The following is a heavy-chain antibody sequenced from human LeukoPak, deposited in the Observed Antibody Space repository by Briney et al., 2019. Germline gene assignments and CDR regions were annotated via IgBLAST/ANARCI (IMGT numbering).Heavy chain of an antibody. CDR1: GTPVRHTTHY. D-gene: IGHD1-1*01. CDR2: FYARGTT. Sequence: SETLSLTCSVSGTPVRHTTHYWAWIRLSPGNGLEWVGSFYARGTTYYNPSLKSRVDISVDTSRNQFSLTLRSVTAADTAVYYCARHDGTGQYNPLDYWGLGTLVTVSS. CDR3: ARHDGTGQYNPLDY. V-gene: IGHV4-39*01. J-gene: IGHJ4*02.